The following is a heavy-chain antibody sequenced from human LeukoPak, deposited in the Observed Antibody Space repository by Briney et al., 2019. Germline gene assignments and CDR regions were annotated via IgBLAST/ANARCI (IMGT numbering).Heavy chain of an antibody. CDR1: GYTFTGYY. CDR2: INPNSGGT. J-gene: IGHJ4*02. Sequence: ASVKVSCKASGYTFTGYYMHWVRQAPGQGLEWMGWINPNSGGTNYAQKFQGRVTMTRDTSISTAYMELSRLRSDDTAAYYCARDFPYSSGWYSPVDYWGQGTLVTVSS. D-gene: IGHD6-19*01. V-gene: IGHV1-2*02. CDR3: ARDFPYSSGWYSPVDY.